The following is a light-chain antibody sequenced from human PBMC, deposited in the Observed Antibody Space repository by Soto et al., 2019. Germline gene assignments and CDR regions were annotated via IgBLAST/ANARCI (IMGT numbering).Light chain of an antibody. CDR3: SSYAGSNNLV. Sequence: SALTQPPSASGSPGQSVTISCTGTSSDVGRYNYVSWYQQHPGKAPKLMIYAVSERPSGVPDRFSGSKSGNTASLTVSGLQAEDEADYYCSSYAGSNNLVFGGGTKLTVL. V-gene: IGLV2-8*01. CDR2: AVS. CDR1: SSDVGRYNY. J-gene: IGLJ2*01.